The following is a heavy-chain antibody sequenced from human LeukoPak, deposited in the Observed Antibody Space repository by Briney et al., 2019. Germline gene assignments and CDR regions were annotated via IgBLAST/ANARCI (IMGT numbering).Heavy chain of an antibody. V-gene: IGHV1-2*02. J-gene: IGHJ6*03. CDR3: ARDNAEYSSSSRRIDYYYYMDV. Sequence: SVKVSCKASGYTFTGYYMHGVRQAPGQGVEWMGWIYPNSGGKNYAQKFQGRVTMTRDTSISTAYMELSRLRSDDTAVYYCARDNAEYSSSSRRIDYYYYMDVWGKGTTVTVSS. CDR1: GYTFTGYY. D-gene: IGHD6-6*01. CDR2: IYPNSGGK.